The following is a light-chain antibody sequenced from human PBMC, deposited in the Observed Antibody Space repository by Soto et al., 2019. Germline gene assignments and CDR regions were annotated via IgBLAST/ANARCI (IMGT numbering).Light chain of an antibody. J-gene: IGKJ1*01. CDR2: DAS. CDR3: QQYYSYPLT. V-gene: IGKV1-5*01. Sequence: DIHMTQSPSTLSASVGDRVTITCRASQTIHSFLAWYQQKAGKAPKLLIYDASNLQSGIPSRFSGSGSGTDFTLTISCLQSEDFATCYCQQYYSYPLTFGQGTKVDIK. CDR1: QTIHSF.